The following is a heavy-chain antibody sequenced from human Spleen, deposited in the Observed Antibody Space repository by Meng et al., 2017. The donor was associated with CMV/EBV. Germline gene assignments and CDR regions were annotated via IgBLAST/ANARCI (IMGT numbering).Heavy chain of an antibody. CDR3: ARGFSGSYPIYYFDY. V-gene: IGHV4-38-2*02. Sequence: SETLSLTCTVSGYSISSGYYWGWIRQPPGKGLEWIGSIYHSGSTYYNPSLKSRVTISVDTSKNQFSLKLSSVTAADTAVYYCARGFSGSYPIYYFDYWGQGTLVTVSS. CDR1: GYSISSGYY. CDR2: IYHSGST. D-gene: IGHD1-26*01. J-gene: IGHJ4*02.